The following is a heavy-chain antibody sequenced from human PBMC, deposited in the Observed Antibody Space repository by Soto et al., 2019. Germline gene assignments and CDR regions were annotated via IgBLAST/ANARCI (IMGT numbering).Heavy chain of an antibody. CDR1: GYRLTSHY. D-gene: IGHD3-3*01. CDR2: INPSGGST. CDR3: ARDPSIGFDFAPFGY. V-gene: IGHV1-46*01. Sequence: ASVKVVCKATGYRLTSHYMHWVRQAPAQGLELMGIINPSGGSTSYALKFQGRVTMTRDTSTSTVYMELSSLSSEDTAVYYCARDPSIGFDFAPFGYWGQGALVIIS. J-gene: IGHJ4*02.